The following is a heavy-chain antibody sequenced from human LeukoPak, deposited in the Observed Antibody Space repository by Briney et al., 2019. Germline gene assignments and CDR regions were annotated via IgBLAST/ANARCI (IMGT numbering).Heavy chain of an antibody. V-gene: IGHV4-59*01. J-gene: IGHJ3*02. CDR3: ARVSVSYYYDSSGSPDAFDI. D-gene: IGHD3-22*01. CDR2: IYYSGST. CDR1: GGSISSYY. Sequence: SETLSLTCTVSGGSISSYYWSWLRQPPGKGLAWIGYIYYSGSTNYNPSLKSRVTISVDTSKNQFSLKLSPVTAADTAVYYCARVSVSYYYDSSGSPDAFDIWGQGTMVTVSS.